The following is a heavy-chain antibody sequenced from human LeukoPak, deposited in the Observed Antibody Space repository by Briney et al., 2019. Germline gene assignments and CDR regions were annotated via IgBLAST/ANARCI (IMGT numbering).Heavy chain of an antibody. D-gene: IGHD3-22*01. CDR1: GYTFTSYY. CDR3: ARVLDYYESSGPDWYFDL. V-gene: IGHV1-46*01. Sequence: ASVKVSCKASGYTFTSYYMHWVRQAPGQGLEWMGIINPSGGSTNYAQKFQGRVTMTRDTSTSTVYMELSSLRSEDTAVYYCARVLDYYESSGPDWYFDLWGRGTLVTVSS. J-gene: IGHJ2*01. CDR2: INPSGGST.